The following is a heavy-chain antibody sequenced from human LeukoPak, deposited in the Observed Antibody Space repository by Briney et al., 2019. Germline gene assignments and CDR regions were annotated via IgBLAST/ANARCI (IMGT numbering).Heavy chain of an antibody. CDR2: TYYRSKWYN. J-gene: IGHJ4*02. V-gene: IGHV6-1*01. D-gene: IGHD5-18*01. CDR1: GDSVSSNSAA. Sequence: SQTLSLTCAISGDSVSSNSAAWNWIRQSPSRGLEWLGRTYYRSKWYNDYAVSVKSRITINPDTSKNQFSLQLNSVTPEDTAVYYCAKHVIGIQLWLLLFDYWGQGTLVTVSS. CDR3: AKHVIGIQLWLLLFDY.